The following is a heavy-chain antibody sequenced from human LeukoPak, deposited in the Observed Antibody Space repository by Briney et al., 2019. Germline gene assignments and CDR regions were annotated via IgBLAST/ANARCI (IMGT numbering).Heavy chain of an antibody. CDR3: AKDGGGYYPSYYYYMDV. V-gene: IGHV3-30*02. J-gene: IGHJ6*03. D-gene: IGHD3-22*01. CDR1: GFIFSSYS. Sequence: GGSLRLSCAASGFIFSSYSMNWVRQAPGKGLEWVAFIRYDGSNKYYADSVKGRFTISRDNSKNTLYLQMNSLRAEDTAVYYCAKDGGGYYPSYYYYMDVWGKGTTVTISS. CDR2: IRYDGSNK.